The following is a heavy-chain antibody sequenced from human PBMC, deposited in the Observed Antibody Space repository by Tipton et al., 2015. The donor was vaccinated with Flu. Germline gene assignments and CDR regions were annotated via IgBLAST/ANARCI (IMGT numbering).Heavy chain of an antibody. J-gene: IGHJ5*02. Sequence: VQLVQSGAEVKKPGESLKISCKGSGYSFTSYWIGWVRQMPGKGLEWMGIIYPGDPDTGYSPSFQGRVTLSADKSISTAYLQWSSLKASDTAMYCCARQAGSGWYNWFDPWGQGTLVPVSS. CDR2: IYPGDPDT. D-gene: IGHD6-19*01. CDR3: ARQAGSGWYNWFDP. CDR1: GYSFTSYW. V-gene: IGHV5-51*01.